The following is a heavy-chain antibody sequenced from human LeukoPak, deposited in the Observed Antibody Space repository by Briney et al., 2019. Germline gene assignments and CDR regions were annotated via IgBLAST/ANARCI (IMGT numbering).Heavy chain of an antibody. J-gene: IGHJ4*02. V-gene: IGHV3-30*18. D-gene: IGHD2-15*01. CDR2: VSYDGSDK. CDR1: AFTFSNYG. CDR3: AKDISGGGCPDY. Sequence: GRSLRLSCAASAFTFSNYGMHWVRQAPGKGLEWVAVVSYDGSDKYYADSVKGRFTISRDNSKNTVYLQMNSLRAEDTAVYYCAKDISGGGCPDYWGQGTPVTVSS.